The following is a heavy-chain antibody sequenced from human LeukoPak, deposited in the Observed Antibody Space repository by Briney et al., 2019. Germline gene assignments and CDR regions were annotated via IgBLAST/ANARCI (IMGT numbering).Heavy chain of an antibody. CDR2: ISYDGSNK. CDR1: GFTFSSYG. V-gene: IGHV3-30*03. Sequence: GRSLRLSCAASGFTFSSYGMHWVRQAPGKGLEWVAVISYDGSNKYYADSVKGRFTISRDNSKNTLYLQMNSLRAEDTAVYYCARTNHSPNYYYYYMDVWGKGTTVTVSS. J-gene: IGHJ6*03. CDR3: ARTNHSPNYYYYYMDV. D-gene: IGHD1-14*01.